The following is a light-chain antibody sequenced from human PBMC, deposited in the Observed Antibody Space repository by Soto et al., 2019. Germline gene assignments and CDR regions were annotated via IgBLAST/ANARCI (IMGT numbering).Light chain of an antibody. J-gene: IGKJ5*01. CDR3: QQYDNLIT. CDR1: QDISNY. Sequence: IQMTQSPSSLSASVGDRFTITCQASQDISNYLNWYQQKPVKAPKLLIYDASNLETGVPSRFIGSGSGTDFTFTISSLQPEDIATYDCQQYDNLITFGQGTRLEIK. V-gene: IGKV1-33*01. CDR2: DAS.